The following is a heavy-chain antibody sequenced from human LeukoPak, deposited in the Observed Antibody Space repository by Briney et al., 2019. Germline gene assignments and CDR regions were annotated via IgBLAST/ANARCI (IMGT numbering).Heavy chain of an antibody. V-gene: IGHV3-48*01. D-gene: IGHD5-18*01. Sequence: GRSLTLSCAASGFSFTTSNMNWVRQAPGEGLEWVSYISSGSSRMYYADSVKGPFTVSRDNGKNPLYLQLNSLRVEDTALYYCVRAFNGNSFGYGYWGQGTPVTVSS. CDR3: VRAFNGNSFGYGY. CDR1: GFSFTTSN. CDR2: ISSGSSRM. J-gene: IGHJ4*02.